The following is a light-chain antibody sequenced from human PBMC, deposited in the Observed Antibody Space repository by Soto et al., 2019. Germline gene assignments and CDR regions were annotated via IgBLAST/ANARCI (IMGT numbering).Light chain of an antibody. CDR1: QSVKSNY. V-gene: IGKV3-20*01. Sequence: EIVLTQSPGTLSLSPGERATLSCRASQSVKSNYLAWYQQKPGQPPRLLIYGASRRATAIPDRFTGSGSGTAFSLTVSRLGPEDFALYYCQQYGTSPPWTFGQGTKVDIK. CDR3: QQYGTSPPWT. CDR2: GAS. J-gene: IGKJ1*01.